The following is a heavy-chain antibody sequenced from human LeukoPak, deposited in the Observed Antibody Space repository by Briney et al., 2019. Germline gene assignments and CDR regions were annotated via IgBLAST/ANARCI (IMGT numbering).Heavy chain of an antibody. V-gene: IGHV3-23*01. CDR3: AKDIGYYDFWSGYPSGGFDY. J-gene: IGHJ4*02. CDR2: ISGSAHKI. D-gene: IGHD3-3*01. CDR1: GITFSNYA. Sequence: GGSLRLSCVASGITFSNYAVSWVRQAPEKGLDWVSVISGSAHKIRYADSVKGRFTISRDNSENIVYLQMNNLRVEDTAVYYCAKDIGYYDFWSGYPSGGFDYWGQGTLVTVSS.